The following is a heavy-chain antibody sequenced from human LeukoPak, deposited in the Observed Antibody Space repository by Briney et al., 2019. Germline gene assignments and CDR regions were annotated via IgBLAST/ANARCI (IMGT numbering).Heavy chain of an antibody. J-gene: IGHJ4*02. D-gene: IGHD4-23*01. Sequence: GGSLRLSCAASGFAFSSYSMNWVRQAPGKGLEWVSYISSSGSTIYYADSVKGRFTISRDNAKNSLYLQMNSLRAEDTAVYYCASIDYGGNYCGQGTLVTVSS. CDR3: ASIDYGGNY. CDR1: GFAFSSYS. V-gene: IGHV3-48*04. CDR2: ISSSGSTI.